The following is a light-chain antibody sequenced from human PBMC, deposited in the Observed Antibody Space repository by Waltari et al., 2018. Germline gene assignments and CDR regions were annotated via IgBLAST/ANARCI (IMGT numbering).Light chain of an antibody. J-gene: IGKJ1*01. V-gene: IGKV2-30*02. CDR2: KVS. Sequence: DVMMTQSPLSLPVTLGQPASIPCRPSQRLAHSDGNTYLNWFQQRPGQSPRHLIYKVSTRDSGVPDRFSGSGSGTDFTLKISRVEAEDVAIYYCMQSTHWPWTFGQGTKVEIK. CDR1: QRLAHSDGNTY. CDR3: MQSTHWPWT.